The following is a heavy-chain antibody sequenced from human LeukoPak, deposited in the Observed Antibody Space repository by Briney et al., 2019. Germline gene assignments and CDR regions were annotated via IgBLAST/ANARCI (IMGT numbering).Heavy chain of an antibody. CDR1: GFSFSRYW. CDR2: MKQDGSET. J-gene: IGHJ3*02. Sequence: GGSLRLSCAASGFSFSRYWLSWVRQAPGKGLEWVASMKQDGSETQYVDSVKGRFTISRDNAKNSLYLQMNRLRVEDTAVYYCARVNSGRSWGDAFDIWGQGTMVTVSS. V-gene: IGHV3-7*03. D-gene: IGHD1-26*01. CDR3: ARVNSGRSWGDAFDI.